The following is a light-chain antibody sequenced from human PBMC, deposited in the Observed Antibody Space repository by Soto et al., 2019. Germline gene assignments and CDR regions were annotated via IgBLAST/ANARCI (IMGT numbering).Light chain of an antibody. J-gene: IGKJ4*01. V-gene: IGKV1-39*01. CDR1: QSISNY. CDR3: QQSYCTPLT. CDR2: AAS. Sequence: DMEMTQSPSSLSASVGDRVTITCRASQSISNYLNWYQHKPGKVPKLLIYAASSLQSGVPSRFSGSGSGTDFTLTINSVQPEDFATYYCQQSYCTPLTFGGGTKVEIK.